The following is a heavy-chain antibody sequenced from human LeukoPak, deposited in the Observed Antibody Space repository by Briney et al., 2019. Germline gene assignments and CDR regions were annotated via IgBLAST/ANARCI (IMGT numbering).Heavy chain of an antibody. CDR1: GFTFSSYG. CDR2: ISSSSGFI. Sequence: GGSLRLSCAASGFTFSSYGMNWVRQAPGKGLEWVSSISSSSGFIFYAGSVKGRFTISRDNAKNSLYLQMNSLRAEDTAVYYCARSGGSGWYSDYWGQGTLVTVSS. J-gene: IGHJ4*02. CDR3: ARSGGSGWYSDY. D-gene: IGHD6-19*01. V-gene: IGHV3-21*01.